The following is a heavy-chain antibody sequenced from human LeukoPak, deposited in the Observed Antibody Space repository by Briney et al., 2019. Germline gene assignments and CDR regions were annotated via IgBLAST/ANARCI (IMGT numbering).Heavy chain of an antibody. CDR1: GYTFTGYY. CDR2: INPNSGGT. D-gene: IGHD3-22*01. J-gene: IGHJ4*02. CDR3: ARAHYYYDSSGLLDY. V-gene: IGHV1-2*02. Sequence: ASVKVSCEASGYTFTGYYMHWVRQAPGQGLEWMGWINPNSGGTNYAQKFQGRVTMTRDTSISTAYMELSRLRSDDTAVYYCARAHYYYDSSGLLDYWGQGTLVTVSS.